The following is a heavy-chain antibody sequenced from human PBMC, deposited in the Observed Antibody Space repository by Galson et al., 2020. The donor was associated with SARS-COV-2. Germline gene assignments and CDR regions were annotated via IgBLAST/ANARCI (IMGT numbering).Heavy chain of an antibody. D-gene: IGHD3-22*01. CDR3: ARDRDSSGYYCVGFDC. J-gene: IGHJ4*02. CDR2: IYYSGST. CDR1: GGTISSSSYY. Sequence: SETLSLTCTVSGGTISSSSYYWGWIRQPPGKGLEWIGSIYYSGSTYYNPSLKSRATISVDTSKNQFSLKLSSVTAADTAVYYCARDRDSSGYYCVGFDCWGRGTLFTVSS. V-gene: IGHV4-39*07.